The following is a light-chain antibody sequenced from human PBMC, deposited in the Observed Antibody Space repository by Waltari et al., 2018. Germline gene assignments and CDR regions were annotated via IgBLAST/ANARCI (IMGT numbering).Light chain of an antibody. CDR1: QSISRY. V-gene: IGKV3-20*01. J-gene: IGKJ1*01. Sequence: EIMLTQSPDTLSLSPGERATLSCRASQSISRYLVWYQQKPGQAPRLLLYQSSIRATGIPDRFSGSGYGTDFSLTISKLEPEDFAVYYCQNHERLPAVFGQGTKVEIK. CDR3: QNHERLPAV. CDR2: QSS.